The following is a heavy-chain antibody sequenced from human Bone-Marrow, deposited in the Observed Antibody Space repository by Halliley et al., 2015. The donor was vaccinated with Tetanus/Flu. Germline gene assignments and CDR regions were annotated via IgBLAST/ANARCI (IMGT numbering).Heavy chain of an antibody. V-gene: IGHV5-51*01. J-gene: IGHJ3*01. Sequence: VGCLFPGDPKTRYTPSFHGQFTMSADKSINTAFLQGDGLKASDTAVYYCARRRRSLYDGFDVWGQGTRVTVSS. D-gene: IGHD6-6*01. CDR2: LFPGDPKT. CDR3: ARRRRSLYDGFDV.